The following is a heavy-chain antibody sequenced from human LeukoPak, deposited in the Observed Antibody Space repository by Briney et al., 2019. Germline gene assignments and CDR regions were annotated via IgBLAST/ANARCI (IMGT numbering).Heavy chain of an antibody. CDR2: IYYSGNT. D-gene: IGHD3-9*01. CDR1: GGSISSYY. CDR3: ARGGPEWYYDILTGLPNWFDP. Sequence: SETLSLTCTVSGGSISSYYWSWIRQPPGKGLEWIGYIYYSGNTNYNPSLKSRVTISVDTSKNQFSLKLSSVTAADTAVYYCARGGPEWYYDILTGLPNWFDPWGQGTLVTVSS. V-gene: IGHV4-59*01. J-gene: IGHJ5*02.